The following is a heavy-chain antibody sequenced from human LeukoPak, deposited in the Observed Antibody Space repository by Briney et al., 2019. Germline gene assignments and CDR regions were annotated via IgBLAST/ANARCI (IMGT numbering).Heavy chain of an antibody. D-gene: IGHD3-16*01. CDR1: GFTFNSYS. Sequence: PGGSLRLSCAASGFTFNSYSMNWVRQAPGKGLEWVSSIGSSSHYMYHADSVKGRFTISRDNANNSLYLQMNSLRAEDTAVYYCAKDLQGGFDYWGQGTLVTVSS. J-gene: IGHJ4*02. V-gene: IGHV3-21*01. CDR3: AKDLQGGFDY. CDR2: IGSSSHYM.